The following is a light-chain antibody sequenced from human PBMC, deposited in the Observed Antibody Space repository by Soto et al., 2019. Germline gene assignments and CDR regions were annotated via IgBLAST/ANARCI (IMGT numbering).Light chain of an antibody. CDR2: DVS. J-gene: IGLJ2*01. V-gene: IGLV2-14*03. Sequence: QSALTQPASVSGSPGQSITISCTGTSSDVGGYNYVSWYQQHPGKAPKLIIYDVSDRPPGVSNRFSGSKSGNTASLTISGLQAEDEADYYCSSYTTFGALGVFGGGTKLTVL. CDR1: SSDVGGYNY. CDR3: SSYTTFGALGV.